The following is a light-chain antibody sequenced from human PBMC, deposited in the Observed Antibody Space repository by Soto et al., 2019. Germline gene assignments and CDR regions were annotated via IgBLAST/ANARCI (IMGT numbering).Light chain of an antibody. Sequence: EFVFMQSPGTLSLSPGERATLSCRASQTVRNNYLAWYQQKPGQAPRLLIYDASSRATGIPDRFSGGGSGTDFTLTISRLEPEDFAVYYCQQFSSYPLTFGGGTKVDIK. J-gene: IGKJ4*01. CDR3: QQFSSYPLT. CDR2: DAS. V-gene: IGKV3-20*01. CDR1: QTVRNNY.